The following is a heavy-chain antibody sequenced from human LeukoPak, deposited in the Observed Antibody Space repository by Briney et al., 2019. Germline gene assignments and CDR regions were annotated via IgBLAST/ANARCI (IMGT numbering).Heavy chain of an antibody. CDR2: IYTSGST. CDR1: GGSISSYY. V-gene: IGHV4-4*07. J-gene: IGHJ6*03. CDR3: ARGRRAITTRYYYYMDV. D-gene: IGHD3-22*01. Sequence: SETLSLTCTVSGGSISSYYWGWIRQPAGKGLEWIGRIYTSGSTNYNPSLKSRVTMSVDTSKNQFSLKLSSVTAADTAVYYCARGRRAITTRYYYYMDVWGKGTTVTVSS.